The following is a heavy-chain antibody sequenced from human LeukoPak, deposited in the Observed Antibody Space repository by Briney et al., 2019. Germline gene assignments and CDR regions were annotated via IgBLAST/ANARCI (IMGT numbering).Heavy chain of an antibody. CDR2: ISYDGSNK. V-gene: IGHV3-30*04. CDR3: ARDRWDTAMVSYAFDI. D-gene: IGHD5-18*01. J-gene: IGHJ3*02. CDR1: GFTFSSYA. Sequence: PGRSLRLSCAASGFTFSSYAMHWVRQAPGKGLEWVAVISYDGSNKYYADSVKGRFTISRDNSKNTLYLQMNSLRAEDTAVYYCARDRWDTAMVSYAFDIWGQGTMVTVSS.